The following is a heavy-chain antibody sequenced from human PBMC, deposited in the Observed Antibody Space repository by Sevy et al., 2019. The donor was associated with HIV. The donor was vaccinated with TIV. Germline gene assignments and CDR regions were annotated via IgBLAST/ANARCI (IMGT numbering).Heavy chain of an antibody. Sequence: GGSLRLSCAASGFIFSDFYMSWVRQAPGKGLEWISYISSRGSTIYYADSVKGRFTISRDNAKNSLCLQMNSLTAEDTAVYYCARDHVVVEPLANYGMDVWGQGTTVTVSS. CDR1: GFIFSDFY. V-gene: IGHV3-11*01. J-gene: IGHJ6*02. D-gene: IGHD2-2*01. CDR2: ISSRGSTI. CDR3: ARDHVVVEPLANYGMDV.